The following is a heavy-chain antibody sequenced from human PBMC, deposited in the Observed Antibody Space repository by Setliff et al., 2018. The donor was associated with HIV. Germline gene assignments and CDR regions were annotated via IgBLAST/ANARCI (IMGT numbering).Heavy chain of an antibody. CDR1: GYTFTDFG. D-gene: IGHD1-1*01. CDR3: AREFPGGTKGFDY. Sequence: VSCKASGYTFTDFGITWVRQAPGQGLEWMGWIGAFNGNTHYPQNLQGRVTMTTDTSTRTAYMELRSLRSEDTAVYYCAREFPGGTKGFDYWGQGTLVTVSS. J-gene: IGHJ4*02. V-gene: IGHV1-18*01. CDR2: IGAFNGNT.